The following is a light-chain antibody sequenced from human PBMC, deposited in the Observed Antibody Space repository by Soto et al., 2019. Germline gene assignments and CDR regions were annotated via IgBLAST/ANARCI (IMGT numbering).Light chain of an antibody. J-gene: IGKJ1*01. V-gene: IGKV1-39*01. CDR1: QTVSKY. Sequence: IQLNQSPSSLSASVGDRVTIGCRASQTVSKYVDWYQQKPGKVPDLLIYTASTLDSGVPSRFSGRGSGTEFTLTISALQPEDFATYYCQQSYSTPRTFGQGTKVDIK. CDR2: TAS. CDR3: QQSYSTPRT.